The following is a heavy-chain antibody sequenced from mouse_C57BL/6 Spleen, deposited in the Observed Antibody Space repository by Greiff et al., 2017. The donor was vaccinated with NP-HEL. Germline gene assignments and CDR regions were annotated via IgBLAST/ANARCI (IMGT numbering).Heavy chain of an antibody. CDR3: ARIDYDEGGYAMDY. J-gene: IGHJ4*01. CDR2: INPGSGGT. V-gene: IGHV1-54*01. Sequence: QVQLQQSRAELVRPGTSVKVSCKASGYAFTNYLIEWVKQRPGQGLEWIGVINPGSGGTNYNEKFKGKATLTADKSSSTAYMQLSSLTSEDSAVYFCARIDYDEGGYAMDYWGQGTSVTVSS. D-gene: IGHD2-4*01. CDR1: GYAFTNYL.